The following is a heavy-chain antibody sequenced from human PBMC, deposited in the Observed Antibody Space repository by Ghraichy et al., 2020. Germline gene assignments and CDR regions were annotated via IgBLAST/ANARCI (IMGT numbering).Heavy chain of an antibody. CDR1: GYTFTSYG. D-gene: IGHD6-19*01. CDR3: ARERGRIAVAGNWFDP. CDR2: ISAYNGNT. J-gene: IGHJ5*02. V-gene: IGHV1-18*01. Sequence: ASVKVSCKASGYTFTSYGISWVRQAPGQGLEWMGWISAYNGNTNYAQKLQGRVTMTTDTSTSTAYMELRSLRSDDTAVYYCARERGRIAVAGNWFDPWGQGTLVTVSS.